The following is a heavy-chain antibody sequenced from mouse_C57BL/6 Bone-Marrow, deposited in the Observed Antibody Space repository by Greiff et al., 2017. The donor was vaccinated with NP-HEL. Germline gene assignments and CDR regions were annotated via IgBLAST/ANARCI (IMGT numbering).Heavy chain of an antibody. CDR3: TREGYYGAWFAY. CDR1: GFTFSSYA. V-gene: IGHV5-9-1*02. J-gene: IGHJ3*01. Sequence: DVMLVESGEGLVKPGGSLKLSCAASGFTFSSYAMSWVRQTPEKRLEWVAYISSGGDYIYYADTVKGRFTISRDNARNTLYLQMSSLKSEDTAMYYCTREGYYGAWFAYWGQGTLVTVSA. D-gene: IGHD1-2*01. CDR2: ISSGGDYI.